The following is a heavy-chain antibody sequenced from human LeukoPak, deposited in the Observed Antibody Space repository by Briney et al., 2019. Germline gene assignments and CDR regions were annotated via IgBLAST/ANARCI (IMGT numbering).Heavy chain of an antibody. Sequence: SETLSLTCTLSGGSISSGGYYWSWIRQHPGKGLEWIGYIYYSGSTYYNPSLKSRVTISVDTSKNQFSLKLSSVTAADTAVYYCASWYDYGDYFDYWGQGTLVTVSS. CDR2: IYYSGST. J-gene: IGHJ4*02. CDR1: GGSISSGGYY. CDR3: ASWYDYGDYFDY. D-gene: IGHD4-17*01. V-gene: IGHV4-31*03.